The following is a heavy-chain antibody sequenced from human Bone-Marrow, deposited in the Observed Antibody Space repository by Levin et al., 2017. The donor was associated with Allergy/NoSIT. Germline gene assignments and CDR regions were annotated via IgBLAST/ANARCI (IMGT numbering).Heavy chain of an antibody. J-gene: IGHJ6*03. Sequence: GGSLRLSCSASGFPFNTYAMHWVRQAPGKGLEYVSAISKDGSSTFHADSVKGRFTISRDNNKNILYLQMSSLRVEDTAVYYCVKDRENWYCSSNCPEYYMDVWGKGTTVTVSS. V-gene: IGHV3-64D*08. CDR1: GFPFNTYA. D-gene: IGHD2-2*01. CDR3: VKDRENWYCSSNCPEYYMDV. CDR2: ISKDGSST.